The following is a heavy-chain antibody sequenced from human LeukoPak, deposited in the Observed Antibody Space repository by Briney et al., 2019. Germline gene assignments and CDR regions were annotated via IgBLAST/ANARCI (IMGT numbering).Heavy chain of an antibody. Sequence: GSLRLSCAASGFTFSSYWMSWVRQAPGKGLEWVANIKQDGSEKYYVDSVKGRFTIPRDNAKNSLYLQMNSLRAEDTAVYYCANYYYGSGSQDYWGQGTLVTVSS. D-gene: IGHD3-10*01. V-gene: IGHV3-7*03. CDR2: IKQDGSEK. CDR3: ANYYYGSGSQDY. J-gene: IGHJ4*02. CDR1: GFTFSSYW.